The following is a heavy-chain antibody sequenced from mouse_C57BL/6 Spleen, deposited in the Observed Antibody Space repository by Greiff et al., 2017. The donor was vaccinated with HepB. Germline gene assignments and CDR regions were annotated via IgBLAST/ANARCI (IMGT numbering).Heavy chain of an antibody. D-gene: IGHD2-1*01. CDR3: ARNGNYVGVYYYAMDY. J-gene: IGHJ4*01. CDR2: INPSNGGT. CDR1: GYTFTSYW. V-gene: IGHV1-53*01. Sequence: QVQLQQPGTELVKPGASVKLSCKASGYTFTSYWMHWVKQRPGQGLEWIGNINPSNGGTNYNEKFKSKATLTVDKSSSTAYMQLSSLTSEDSAVYYCARNGNYVGVYYYAMDYWGQGTSVTVSS.